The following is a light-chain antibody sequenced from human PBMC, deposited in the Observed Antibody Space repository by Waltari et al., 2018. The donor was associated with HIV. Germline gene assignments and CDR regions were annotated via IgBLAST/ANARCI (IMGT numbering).Light chain of an antibody. CDR3: QQYGSSPQT. Sequence: EIVLTLSPGTLSLSPGERGTLSCRASQSVSSTYLAWYQQKPGQAPRLLIYAASSRASGIPDRFGGSGSGTDFTLTISRLEPEDVAVYYCQQYGSSPQTFGQGTKVEIK. CDR2: AAS. V-gene: IGKV3-20*01. CDR1: QSVSSTY. J-gene: IGKJ1*01.